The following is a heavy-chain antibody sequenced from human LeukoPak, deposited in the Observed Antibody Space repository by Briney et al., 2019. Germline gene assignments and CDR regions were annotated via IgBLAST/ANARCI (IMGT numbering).Heavy chain of an antibody. CDR3: ATEGDYYDSSGEVAY. D-gene: IGHD3-22*01. V-gene: IGHV3-7*01. CDR1: GFTFSSYW. Sequence: GGSLRLSCAASGFTFSSYWMSWVRQAPGKGLEWVANIKQDGSEKYYVDSVKRRFTISRDNAKNSLYLQMNSLRAEDTAVYYCATEGDYYDSSGEVAYWGQGTLVTVSS. CDR2: IKQDGSEK. J-gene: IGHJ4*02.